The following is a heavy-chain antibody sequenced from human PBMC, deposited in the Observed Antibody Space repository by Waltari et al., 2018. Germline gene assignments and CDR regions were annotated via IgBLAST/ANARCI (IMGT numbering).Heavy chain of an antibody. CDR3: RVGMAVADY. CDR1: GYSISSGYY. D-gene: IGHD6-19*01. J-gene: IGHJ4*02. CDR2: IYHSGST. V-gene: IGHV4-38-2*01. Sequence: QVQLQESGPGLVKPSETLSLTCAVSGYSISSGYYWGWIRQPPGKGLEWIGSIYHSGSTYYNPSLKSRVTISVDTSKNQFSLKLSSVTAADTAVYYCRVGMAVADYWGQGTLVTVSS.